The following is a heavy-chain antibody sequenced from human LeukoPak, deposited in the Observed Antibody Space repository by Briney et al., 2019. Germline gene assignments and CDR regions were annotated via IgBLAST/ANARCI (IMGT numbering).Heavy chain of an antibody. CDR2: VYPGDSDT. CDR3: ARLPSWNWFDP. Sequence: GESLKISCKGSGYGFTSSWIGWVRQMPGKGREWMGIVYPGDSDTRYSPSFQGQATISADKSISTAYLQWSSLKASDTAMYYCARLPSWNWFDPWGQGTLVTVSS. J-gene: IGHJ5*02. CDR1: GYGFTSSW. D-gene: IGHD6-6*01. V-gene: IGHV5-51*01.